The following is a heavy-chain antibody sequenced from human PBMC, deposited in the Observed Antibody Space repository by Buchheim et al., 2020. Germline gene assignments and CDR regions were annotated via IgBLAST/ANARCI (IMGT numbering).Heavy chain of an antibody. V-gene: IGHV4-39*01. CDR2: IYYSGST. CDR1: GGSISSSSYY. Sequence: LQLHESGPGLVKPSETLSLTCTVSGGSISSSSYYWGWIRQPPGKGLEWIGSIYYSGSTYYNPSLKSRVTISVDTSKNQFSLKLSSVTAADTAVYYCARHKTVTTYYYYYGMDVWGQGTT. CDR3: ARHKTVTTYYYYYGMDV. J-gene: IGHJ6*02. D-gene: IGHD4-17*01.